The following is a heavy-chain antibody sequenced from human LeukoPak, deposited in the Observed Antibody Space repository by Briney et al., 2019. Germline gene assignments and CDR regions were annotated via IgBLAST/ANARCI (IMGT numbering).Heavy chain of an antibody. CDR3: ARDRRYDILTGYPGD. CDR1: GYTFTSYY. J-gene: IGHJ3*01. D-gene: IGHD3-9*01. Sequence: ASVKVSCKASGYTFTSYYMHWVRQAPGQGLEWMGIINPSGGSTSYAQKFQGRVTMTRDMSTSTVYMELSSLRSGDTAVYYCARDRRYDILTGYPGDWGQGTMVTVSS. V-gene: IGHV1-46*01. CDR2: INPSGGST.